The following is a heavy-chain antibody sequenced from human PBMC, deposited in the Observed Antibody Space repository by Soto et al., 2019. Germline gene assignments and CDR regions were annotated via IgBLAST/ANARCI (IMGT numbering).Heavy chain of an antibody. CDR2: IHHSGTP. CDR1: DSSINSNYY. D-gene: IGHD3-3*01. J-gene: IGHJ5*02. Sequence: SDTLSLTCVVSDSSINSNYYWLWIRQPPGKGLEWIGAIHHSGTPYYTPSLKSRGTISMDTSKNHFSLRLTSVTAADTALYYCARLDEVLRFLVDTWGQGTLVSVSS. V-gene: IGHV4-38-2*01. CDR3: ARLDEVLRFLVDT.